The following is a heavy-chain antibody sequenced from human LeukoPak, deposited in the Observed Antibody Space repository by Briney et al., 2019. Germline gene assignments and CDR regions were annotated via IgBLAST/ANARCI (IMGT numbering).Heavy chain of an antibody. D-gene: IGHD6-19*01. V-gene: IGHV4-38-2*02. CDR3: ARAYSSGWLNSDS. J-gene: IGHJ4*02. CDR1: GYSIRSGYY. Sequence: PSETLSLTCIVSGYSIRSGYYWGWIRQPPGKGLEWIGNIYHSGTTYYNPSLQSRVTISVDTSKNYFSLKLSSVTAADTAVYYCARAYSSGWLNSDSWGQGTLVTVSS. CDR2: IYHSGTT.